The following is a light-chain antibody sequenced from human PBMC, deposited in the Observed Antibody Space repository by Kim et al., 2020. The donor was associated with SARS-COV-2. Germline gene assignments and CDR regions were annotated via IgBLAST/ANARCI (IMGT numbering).Light chain of an antibody. CDR1: SCDVDGYNY. CDR2: DVS. Sequence: QSIPSACAGTSCDVDGYNYVSGYQQHPPQAPKLVIYDVSHRPSGVSDRFSGSKSGNTASLTISGLQSEDEADYYCSSYTNTSTPVIFGGGTQLTVL. J-gene: IGLJ2*01. CDR3: SSYTNTSTPVI. V-gene: IGLV2-14*03.